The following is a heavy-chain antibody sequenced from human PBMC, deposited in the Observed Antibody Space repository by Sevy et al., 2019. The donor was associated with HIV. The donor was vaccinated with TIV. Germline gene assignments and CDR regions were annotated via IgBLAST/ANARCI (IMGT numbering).Heavy chain of an antibody. V-gene: IGHV1-69*06. Sequence: ASVKVSCKASGGTFSSYAISWVRQAPGQGPEWMGGIIPIFGTANYAQKFQGRVTITADKSTSTAYMELSSLRSEDTAVYYCARDGIAAGSYYYMDVWGKGTTVTVSS. CDR1: GGTFSSYA. D-gene: IGHD6-13*01. J-gene: IGHJ6*03. CDR2: IIPIFGTA. CDR3: ARDGIAAGSYYYMDV.